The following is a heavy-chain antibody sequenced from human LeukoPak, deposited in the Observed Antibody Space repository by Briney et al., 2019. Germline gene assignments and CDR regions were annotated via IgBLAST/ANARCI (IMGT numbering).Heavy chain of an antibody. CDR2: IYPGDSDT. J-gene: IGHJ4*02. V-gene: IGHV5-51*01. CDR1: GYTFTTYW. CDR3: ARRETVGESPLDY. Sequence: GESLKISCKGSGYTFTTYWISWVRQMPGKGLEWMGIIYPGDSDTRYSPSFQGQVTISADKSISPAYLQWSSLKASDTAMYYCARRETVGESPLDYWGQGTLVTVSS. D-gene: IGHD3-10*01.